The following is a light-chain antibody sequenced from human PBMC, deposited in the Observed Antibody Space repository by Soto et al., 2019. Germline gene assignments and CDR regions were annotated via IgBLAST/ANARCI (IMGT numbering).Light chain of an antibody. Sequence: DIVRTQSPDSLAVSLGERATINCKSSQSVLYSSNTKNYLAWYQQKPGQPPKLLIYWASTRESGVPDRFSGSGSGTDFTLTISSLQAEDVAVYYCQQYYLPWTFGQGTKVESK. V-gene: IGKV4-1*01. CDR3: QQYYLPWT. CDR1: QSVLYSSNTKNY. J-gene: IGKJ1*01. CDR2: WAS.